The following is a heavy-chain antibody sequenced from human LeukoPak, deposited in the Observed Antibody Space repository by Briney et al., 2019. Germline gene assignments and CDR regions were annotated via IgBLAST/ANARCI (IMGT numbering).Heavy chain of an antibody. D-gene: IGHD2-2*02. Sequence: GGSLRLSCAASGFSVRNSYMSWVRQAPGKGLEWVSAIYGGGSTHYADSVKGRFTISRDSSRNTLNPQMYSLRAEDTAVYYCTRAIPDPFDIWGQGTTVTVSS. CDR3: TRAIPDPFDI. V-gene: IGHV3-53*01. CDR1: GFSVRNSY. J-gene: IGHJ3*02. CDR2: IYGGGST.